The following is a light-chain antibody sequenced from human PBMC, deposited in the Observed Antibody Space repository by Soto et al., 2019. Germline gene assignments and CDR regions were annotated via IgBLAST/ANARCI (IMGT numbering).Light chain of an antibody. J-gene: IGKJ4*01. CDR3: QQYINWPLT. CDR1: QSINTD. V-gene: IGKV3-15*01. Sequence: EIVMTQSPVTLSVSPGERATLSCRASQSINTDLAWYQQKPGQAPRLLIYGASTRATGIPARFSGSGSGTEFTLTFSSLQSEDFAVYYCQQYINWPLTFGGGTRWIS. CDR2: GAS.